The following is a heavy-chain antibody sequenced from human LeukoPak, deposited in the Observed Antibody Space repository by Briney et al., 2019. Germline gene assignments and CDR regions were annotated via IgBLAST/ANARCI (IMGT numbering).Heavy chain of an antibody. CDR3: ARGMWFDTLFSTFDV. Sequence: SETLSLTCTVSGGSISSYYWSWIRQPPGKGLEWIGYIYYSGSTNYNPSLKSRVTISVDTSKNQFSLMLKSVTAADTALYYCARGMWFDTLFSTFDVWGQGTMVSVSS. D-gene: IGHD3-10*01. CDR2: IYYSGST. J-gene: IGHJ3*01. CDR1: GGSISSYY. V-gene: IGHV4-59*12.